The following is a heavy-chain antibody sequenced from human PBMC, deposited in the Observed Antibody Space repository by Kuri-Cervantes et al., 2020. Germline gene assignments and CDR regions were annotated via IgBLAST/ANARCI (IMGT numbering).Heavy chain of an antibody. J-gene: IGHJ4*02. V-gene: IGHV4-34*01. Sequence: SETLSLTCAVYGGSLSGYYWSWIRQPPGKGLEWIGEINHSGSTNYNPSLKSRVTISVDTSKNQFSLKLSSVTAADTAVYYCARGRNYWGQGTLVTVSS. CDR1: GGSLSGYY. CDR3: ARGRNY. CDR2: INHSGST.